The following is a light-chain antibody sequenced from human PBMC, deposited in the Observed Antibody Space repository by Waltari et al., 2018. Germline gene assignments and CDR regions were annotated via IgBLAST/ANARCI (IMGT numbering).Light chain of an antibody. CDR2: WND. J-gene: IGLJ2*01. Sequence: QSVLTQPPSVSGAPGQRITISCTGSSSHIGAGYDVHWYQQLPGTAPQLPIYWNDRRPSGVPGRFSGAKSGTSASLAITGLQAEDEADYYCQSYDSSPYVVFGAGTKVTVL. CDR3: QSYDSSPYVV. V-gene: IGLV1-40*01. CDR1: SSHIGAGYD.